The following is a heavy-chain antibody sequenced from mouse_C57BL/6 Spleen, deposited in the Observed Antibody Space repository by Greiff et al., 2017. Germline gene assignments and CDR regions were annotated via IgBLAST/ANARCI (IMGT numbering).Heavy chain of an antibody. Sequence: QVQLQQPGTELVKPGASVKLSCKASGYTFTSYWMHWVKQRPGQGLEWIGNIKPRNGGTNYNEKFKIKATLTVDKSSSTAYMQLSSLTSEESAVYYCSRDGYYPTLFAYWGQGTLVSVSA. CDR2: IKPRNGGT. V-gene: IGHV1-53*01. CDR1: GYTFTSYW. J-gene: IGHJ3*01. CDR3: SRDGYYPTLFAY. D-gene: IGHD2-3*01.